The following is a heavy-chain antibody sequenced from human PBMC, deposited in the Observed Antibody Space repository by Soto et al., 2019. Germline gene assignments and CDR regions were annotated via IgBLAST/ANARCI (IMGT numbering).Heavy chain of an antibody. Sequence: ASVKVSCQASGYTYTSYAVHWVRQAPGQRLEWMGWINAGNGNTKYSQKFQGRVTITRDTSASTAYMELSSLRSEDTAVYYCARNLMDYDILTGYYYFDYWGQGALVTVSS. CDR3: ARNLMDYDILTGYYYFDY. D-gene: IGHD3-9*01. J-gene: IGHJ4*02. V-gene: IGHV1-3*01. CDR1: GYTYTSYA. CDR2: INAGNGNT.